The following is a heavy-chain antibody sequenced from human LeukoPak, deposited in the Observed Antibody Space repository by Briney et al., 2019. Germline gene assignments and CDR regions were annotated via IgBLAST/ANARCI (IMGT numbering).Heavy chain of an antibody. V-gene: IGHV3-21*01. CDR1: GFTFSSYS. CDR2: ISSSSSYI. D-gene: IGHD2/OR15-2a*01. Sequence: GGSLRLSCAASGFTFSSYSMNWVRQAPGKGLEWVSSISSSSSYIYYADSVKGRFTISRDNAKNSLYLQMNSLRAEDTAVYYCARGEGGRNTYYYYYMDVWGQGTTVTVSS. J-gene: IGHJ6*03. CDR3: ARGEGGRNTYYYYYMDV.